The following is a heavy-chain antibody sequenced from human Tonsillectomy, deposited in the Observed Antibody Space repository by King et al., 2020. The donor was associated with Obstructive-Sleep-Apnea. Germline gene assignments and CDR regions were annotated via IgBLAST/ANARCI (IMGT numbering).Heavy chain of an antibody. CDR3: ARKWKVTTSNWFDP. CDR1: GYTFTSYG. Sequence: HVQLVESGAEVKKPGASVKVSCKASGYTFTSYGISWVRQAPGQGLEWMGWISAYNGNTNYAQKLQGRVTMTTDTSTSTAYMELRSLGSDDTAVYYCARKWKVTTSNWFDPWGQGTLVTVSS. D-gene: IGHD4-17*01. V-gene: IGHV1-18*04. CDR2: ISAYNGNT. J-gene: IGHJ5*02.